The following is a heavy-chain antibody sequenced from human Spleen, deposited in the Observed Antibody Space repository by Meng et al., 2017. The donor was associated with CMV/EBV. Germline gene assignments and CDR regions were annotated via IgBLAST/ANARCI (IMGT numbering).Heavy chain of an antibody. V-gene: IGHV3-23*01. CDR3: SRENGGLYGVLDS. CDR2: ICVVTYDT. J-gene: IGHJ4*02. D-gene: IGHD4-17*01. Sequence: YASAFSTSAFGFVRLPPGPGLGLVSAICVVTYDTYSADSLKGQFTVSRDTSKTTLSLQMNSLRAEDTAIYFCSRENGGLYGVLDSWGQGTLVTVSS. CDR1: ASAFSTSA.